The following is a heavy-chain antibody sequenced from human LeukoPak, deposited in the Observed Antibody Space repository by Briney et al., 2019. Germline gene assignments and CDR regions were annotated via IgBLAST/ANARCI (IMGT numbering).Heavy chain of an antibody. J-gene: IGHJ6*02. D-gene: IGHD2-15*01. CDR2: ISAYNGNT. V-gene: IGHV1-18*01. CDR1: GYTFTSYG. CDR3: ARDPLVVVAATYCYYYGMDV. Sequence: ASVKVSCKASGYTFTSYGISWVRQAPGQGLEWMGWISAYNGNTNYAQKLQGRVTMTTDTSTSTAYMELRSLRSDDTAVYYCARDPLVVVAATYCYYYGMDVWGQGTTVTVSS.